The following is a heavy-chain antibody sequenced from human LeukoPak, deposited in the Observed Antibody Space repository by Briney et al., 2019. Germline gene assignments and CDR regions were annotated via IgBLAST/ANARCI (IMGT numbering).Heavy chain of an antibody. D-gene: IGHD3-22*01. CDR2: IYYSGSI. CDR1: GGSISSYY. J-gene: IGHJ5*02. V-gene: IGHV4-59*01. CDR3: ARSPPYDSSGHTYWFDP. Sequence: PSETLSLTCTVSGGSISSYYWSWIRQPPGKGVEWIGYIYYSGSINYNPSLKSRVTISVDTSKNQFSLKLSSVTAADTAVYYCARSPPYDSSGHTYWFDPWGQGTLVTVSS.